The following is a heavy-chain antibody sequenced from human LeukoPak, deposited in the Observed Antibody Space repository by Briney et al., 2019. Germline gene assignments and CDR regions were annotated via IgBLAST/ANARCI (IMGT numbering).Heavy chain of an antibody. V-gene: IGHV4-59*01. CDR1: GGSFSSYY. CDR2: IYFSGST. Sequence: SETLSLTCAVSGGSFSSYYWSWVRQPPGKGLEWIGYIYFSGSTNYNPSLKSRVTISVDTSKNEFSLKLSSVTAADTAVYYCARGVNYDLWSGYRKYNWFAPWGQGTLVTVSS. J-gene: IGHJ5*02. D-gene: IGHD3-3*01. CDR3: ARGVNYDLWSGYRKYNWFAP.